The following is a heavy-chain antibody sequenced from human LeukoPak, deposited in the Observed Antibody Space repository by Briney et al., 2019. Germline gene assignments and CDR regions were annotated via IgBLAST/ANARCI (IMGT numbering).Heavy chain of an antibody. CDR1: GGSISSDY. D-gene: IGHD3-22*01. Sequence: PSETLSLTCTVSGGSISSDYWRWLRQPPGKGLEWIGQIYYNGSPDYNPSLKSRVTISVDTSKNQFSLRLRSVTAADTAVYFCAINRYHSDFNGYWNLFDNWGQGTLVAVSS. CDR2: IYYNGSP. J-gene: IGHJ4*02. V-gene: IGHV4-59*08. CDR3: AINRYHSDFNGYWNLFDN.